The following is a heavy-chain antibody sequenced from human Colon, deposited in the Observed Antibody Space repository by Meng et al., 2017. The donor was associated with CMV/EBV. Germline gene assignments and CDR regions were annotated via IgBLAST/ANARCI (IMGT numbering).Heavy chain of an antibody. CDR2: IYYSGST. V-gene: IGHV4-39*07. CDR3: ARVFRCSSTSCYMRYYGMDV. Sequence: GSLRLSCTVSGGSISSSSYYWGWIRQPPGKGLEWIGSIYYSGSTYYNPSLKSRVTISVDTSKNQFSLKLSSVTAADTAVYYCARVFRCSSTSCYMRYYGMDVWGQGTTVTVSS. D-gene: IGHD2-2*02. J-gene: IGHJ6*02. CDR1: GGSISSSSYY.